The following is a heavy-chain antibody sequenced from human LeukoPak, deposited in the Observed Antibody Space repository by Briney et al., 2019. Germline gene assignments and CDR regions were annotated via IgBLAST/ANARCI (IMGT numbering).Heavy chain of an antibody. V-gene: IGHV3-11*04. CDR3: ARYSGSYQRYFDY. CDR2: ISSSGSTI. D-gene: IGHD1-26*01. Sequence: GGSLRLPCAASGFTFSDYYMSWIRQAPGKGLEWVSYISSSGSTIYYADSVKGRFTISRDNAKNSLYLQMNSLRAEDTAVYYCARYSGSYQRYFDYWGQGTLVTVSS. J-gene: IGHJ4*02. CDR1: GFTFSDYY.